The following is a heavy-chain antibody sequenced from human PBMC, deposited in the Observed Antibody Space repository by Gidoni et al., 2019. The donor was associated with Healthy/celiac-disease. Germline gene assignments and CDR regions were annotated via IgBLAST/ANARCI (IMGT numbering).Heavy chain of an antibody. CDR1: GFTFSSYP. CDR2: ISGSGGST. J-gene: IGHJ4*02. V-gene: IGHV3-23*01. D-gene: IGHD3-3*01. CDR3: AKEENYDFWSGYSDDDY. Sequence: EVQLLESGGGLVQPGGSLRLSCAASGFTFSSYPMSWVRQAPGKGLEWVSAISGSGGSTYYADSVKGRFTISRDNSKNTLYLQMNSLRAEDTAVYYCAKEENYDFWSGYSDDDYWGQGTLVTVSS.